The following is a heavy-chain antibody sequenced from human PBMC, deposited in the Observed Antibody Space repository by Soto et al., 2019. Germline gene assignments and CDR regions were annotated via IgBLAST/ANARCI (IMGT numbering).Heavy chain of an antibody. V-gene: IGHV5-10-1*01. Sequence: GESLKISCKGSGYSFTSYWISWVRQMPGKGLEWMGRIDPSDSYTNYSPSFQGHVTISADKSISTAYLQWSSLKASDTAMYYCARHGQIAAAGLRFDPWGQGTLVTVSS. D-gene: IGHD6-13*01. CDR2: IDPSDSYT. CDR1: GYSFTSYW. CDR3: ARHGQIAAAGLRFDP. J-gene: IGHJ5*02.